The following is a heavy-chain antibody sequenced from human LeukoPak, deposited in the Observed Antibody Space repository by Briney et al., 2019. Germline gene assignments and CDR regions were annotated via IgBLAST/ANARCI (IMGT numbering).Heavy chain of an antibody. Sequence: GGSLRLSCAASGFTFSNAWMSWVRQAPGKGLEWAGRIKSKTDGGTTDYAAPVKGRFTISRDDSKNTLYLQMNSLKTEDTAVYYCTTDKDIVVVVAAFDYWGQGTLVTVSS. CDR1: GFTFSNAW. J-gene: IGHJ4*02. V-gene: IGHV3-15*01. CDR3: TTDKDIVVVVAAFDY. D-gene: IGHD2-15*01. CDR2: IKSKTDGGTT.